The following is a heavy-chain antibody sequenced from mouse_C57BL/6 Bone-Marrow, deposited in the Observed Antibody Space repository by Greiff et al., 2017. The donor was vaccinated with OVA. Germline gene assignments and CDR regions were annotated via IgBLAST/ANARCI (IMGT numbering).Heavy chain of an antibody. D-gene: IGHD1-1*01. CDR1: GYTFTDYY. CDR2: INTNNGGT. Sequence: EVQLQQSGPELVKPGASVKISCKASGYTFTDYYMNWVKQSHGKSLEWIGDINTNNGGTSYNQKFKGKATLTVDKSSSTAYMELRSLTSEDSAVYYCAREGITTVVEDYFDYWGQGTTLTVSS. J-gene: IGHJ2*01. V-gene: IGHV1-26*01. CDR3: AREGITTVVEDYFDY.